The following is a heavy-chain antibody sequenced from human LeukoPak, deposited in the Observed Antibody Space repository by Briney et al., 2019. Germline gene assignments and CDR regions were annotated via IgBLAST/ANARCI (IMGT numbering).Heavy chain of an antibody. CDR3: ARDYGGNFGP. CDR1: GGSISSGGYS. Sequence: PSETLSLTCAVSGGSISSGGYSWSWIRQPPGKGLEWIGYVYHSGSTYYNPSLKSRVTISVDTSKNQFSLKLSSVTAADTAVYYCARDYGGNFGPWGQGTLVTVSS. CDR2: VYHSGST. V-gene: IGHV4-30-2*01. D-gene: IGHD4-23*01. J-gene: IGHJ5*02.